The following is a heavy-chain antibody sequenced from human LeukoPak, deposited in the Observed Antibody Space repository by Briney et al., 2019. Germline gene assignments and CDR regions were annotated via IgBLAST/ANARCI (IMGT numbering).Heavy chain of an antibody. J-gene: IGHJ4*02. V-gene: IGHV3-30*04. Sequence: GGSLRLSCAASGFSFSSYAMHWVRQAPGKGLEWVAVISYDGSKEYYTVSVKGRFTISRDNSKNTLYLEMNSLRNEDTAVYYCASADFHGSGRYYSGSCDYWGQGTLVTVSS. CDR3: ASADFHGSGRYYSGSCDY. CDR1: GFSFSSYA. D-gene: IGHD3-10*01. CDR2: ISYDGSKE.